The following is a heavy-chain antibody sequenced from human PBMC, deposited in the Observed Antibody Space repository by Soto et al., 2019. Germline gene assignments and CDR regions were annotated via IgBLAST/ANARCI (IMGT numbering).Heavy chain of an antibody. V-gene: IGHV1-3*01. CDR2: INAGNGNT. Sequence: DSVKGSCKASGYTFTSYAMHWVRQAPGQRLEWMGWINAGNGNTKYSQKFQGRVTITTDASASTAYMELSSLRSEDTAVYYCARDSYYDSSGYYMPRFDYWGQGTLVTVSS. D-gene: IGHD3-22*01. CDR3: ARDSYYDSSGYYMPRFDY. J-gene: IGHJ4*02. CDR1: GYTFTSYA.